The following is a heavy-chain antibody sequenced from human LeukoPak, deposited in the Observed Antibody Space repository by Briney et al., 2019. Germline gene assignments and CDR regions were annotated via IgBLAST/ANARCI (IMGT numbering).Heavy chain of an antibody. J-gene: IGHJ4*02. CDR3: AKDPYAILTGYRYYFDY. CDR2: ISGSGGST. Sequence: GGSLRLSCVASGFTSSSYAMSWVRQAPGKGLEWVSAISGSGGSTYYADSVKGRFTISRDNSKNTLLLQMNSLRAEDTAVYYCAKDPYAILTGYRYYFDYWGQGTLVTVSS. CDR1: GFTSSSYA. V-gene: IGHV3-23*01. D-gene: IGHD3-9*01.